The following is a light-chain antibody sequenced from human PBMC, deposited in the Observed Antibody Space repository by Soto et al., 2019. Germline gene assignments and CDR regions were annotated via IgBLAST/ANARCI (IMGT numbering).Light chain of an antibody. J-gene: IGKJ1*01. Sequence: ETVLTQSPATLSLSPGERATLSCRASQTIRRNLAWYQHKPGQAPRLLMYDASNRATGIPGRCSGSGSGTDLTLTITNLEPEDFAVYYCQHRDNCPWTFGQGAKVEIK. CDR2: DAS. CDR1: QTIRRN. V-gene: IGKV3-11*01. CDR3: QHRDNCPWT.